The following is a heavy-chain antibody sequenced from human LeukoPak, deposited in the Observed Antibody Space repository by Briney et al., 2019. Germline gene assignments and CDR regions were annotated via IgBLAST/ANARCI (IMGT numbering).Heavy chain of an antibody. J-gene: IGHJ4*02. CDR2: LNADGNSI. D-gene: IGHD5-12*01. V-gene: IGHV3-74*01. Sequence: PSETLSLTCTVSGGSISSSSYYWGWIRQPPGKGLVWVSRLNADGNSITYADSVRGRFTISRDNAKNTVHLQMNSLRVEDTAIYFCAGAYSAYDPFDYWGQGILVTVSS. CDR1: GGSISSSSYY. CDR3: AGAYSAYDPFDY.